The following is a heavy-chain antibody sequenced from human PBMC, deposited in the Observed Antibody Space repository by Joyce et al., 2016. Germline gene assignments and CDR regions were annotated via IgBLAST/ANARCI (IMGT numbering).Heavy chain of an antibody. CDR2: INAKSGGT. CDR3: ARGVCRGGSCGKAVAR. D-gene: IGHD2-15*01. V-gene: IGHV1-2*06. Sequence: VQLVQSGPEVKKPGASVTVSCKASGYNYIDFYIHWVRQDPGQGLEWMGRINAKSGGTDDGQKSQGRVTLTRDTSTSTVYMEVSGVTSDYTAVYYCARGVCRGGSCGKAVARWGQGTLVTVSS. J-gene: IGHJ4*02. CDR1: GYNYIDFY.